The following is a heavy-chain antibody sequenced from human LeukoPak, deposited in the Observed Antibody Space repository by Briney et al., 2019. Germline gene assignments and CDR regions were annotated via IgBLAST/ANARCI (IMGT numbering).Heavy chain of an antibody. CDR2: ISRSSSHI. D-gene: IGHD5-12*01. J-gene: IGHJ6*02. CDR3: ARDRAALARMGGMDV. Sequence: PGGSLRLSCAASGFTFSTYDMNWVRQAPGKGLEWVAYISRSSSHIYYADSMKGRLTISRDNARSSVYLQMDSLRDEDTAIYCCARDRAALARMGGMDVWGQGTTVTVFS. V-gene: IGHV3-21*01. CDR1: GFTFSTYD.